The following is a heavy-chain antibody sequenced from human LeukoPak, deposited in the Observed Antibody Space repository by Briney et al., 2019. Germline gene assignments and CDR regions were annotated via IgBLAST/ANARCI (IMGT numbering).Heavy chain of an antibody. CDR2: ISGSGRST. Sequence: GGSLRLSCAASGFTFSQYAMNWVRQAPGKGLEWVSVISGSGRSTYYADSVKGRFTISRDKSTNTVYLQMSSLRAEDTAFYYCAKSVVNSGTYIPFDYWGQGTLVTVSS. J-gene: IGHJ4*02. CDR3: AKSVVNSGTYIPFDY. CDR1: GFTFSQYA. D-gene: IGHD1-26*01. V-gene: IGHV3-23*01.